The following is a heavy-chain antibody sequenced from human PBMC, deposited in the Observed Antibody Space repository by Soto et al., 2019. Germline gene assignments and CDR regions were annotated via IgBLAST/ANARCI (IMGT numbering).Heavy chain of an antibody. CDR2: INPSGGST. D-gene: IGHD2-2*01. CDR3: ARGHCISTSCYAASYYYYGMDV. V-gene: IGHV1-46*01. Sequence: ASVKVSCKASGYTFTSYYMHWVRQAPGQGLEWMGIINPSGGSTSYAQKFQGRVTMTRDTSTSTVYMELSSLRFEDTAVYYCARGHCISTSCYAASYYYYGMDVWGQGTTVTVSS. CDR1: GYTFTSYY. J-gene: IGHJ6*02.